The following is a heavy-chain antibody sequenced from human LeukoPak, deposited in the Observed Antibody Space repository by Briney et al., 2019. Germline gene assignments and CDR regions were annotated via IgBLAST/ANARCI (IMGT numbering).Heavy chain of an antibody. V-gene: IGHV3-48*03. J-gene: IGHJ6*03. D-gene: IGHD1-26*01. CDR3: AKDGKVYYYYMDV. CDR2: ITSSGRTI. CDR1: GLTFSSYE. Sequence: GGSLRLSCAASGLTFSSYEMSWVRQAPGKGLEWVSYITSSGRTIYYADSVKGRFTMSRDNAKNSLYLQMNSLRAEDTAVYYCAKDGKVYYYYMDVWGKGTTVTVSS.